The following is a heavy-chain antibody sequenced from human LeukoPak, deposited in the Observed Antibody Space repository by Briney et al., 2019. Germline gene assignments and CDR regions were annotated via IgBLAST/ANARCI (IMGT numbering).Heavy chain of an antibody. V-gene: IGHV1-69*05. CDR1: GGTFSSYA. J-gene: IGHJ6*03. CDR2: IIPIFGTA. D-gene: IGHD3-9*01. Sequence: SMKVSCKASGGTFSSYAISWVRQAPGQGLEWMGGIIPIFGTANYAQKFQGGVTITTDESTSTAYMELSSLRSEDTAVYYCASSDFDWSMLGHYYYYMDVWGKGTTVTVSS. CDR3: ASSDFDWSMLGHYYYYMDV.